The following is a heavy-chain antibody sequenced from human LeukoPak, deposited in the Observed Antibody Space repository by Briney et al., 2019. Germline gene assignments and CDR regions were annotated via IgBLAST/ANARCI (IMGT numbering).Heavy chain of an antibody. CDR2: ISSSGSII. V-gene: IGHV3-11*04. D-gene: IGHD1-26*01. Sequence: PGGSLRLSCAAFGFIFSHYYMTWIRQAPGKGLEWISYISSSGSIIYYADSLKGRFTISRDNDKNSLYLQMNNLRAEDTAVYYCARGEYYYYYYMDVWGRGTTVTVSS. CDR1: GFIFSHYY. J-gene: IGHJ6*03. CDR3: ARGEYYYYYYMDV.